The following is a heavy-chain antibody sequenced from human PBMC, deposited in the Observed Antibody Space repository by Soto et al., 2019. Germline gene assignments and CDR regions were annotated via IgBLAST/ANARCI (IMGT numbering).Heavy chain of an antibody. J-gene: IGHJ6*03. V-gene: IGHV4-39*01. D-gene: IGHD2-2*01. CDR3: ARRLEATYWTSTSCDYYYYYMDV. Sequence: QVHLQESGPGLVKPSEPLSLTCAVSGGSISGINYYWAWIRQPPGKGLEWIGHVYHSGNAYYNPSLKSRVTLSVALYKNQFSLGLDAVTSADTAVYYCARRLEATYWTSTSCDYYYYYMDVWCTGTTVTVSS. CDR1: GGSISGINYY. CDR2: VYHSGNA.